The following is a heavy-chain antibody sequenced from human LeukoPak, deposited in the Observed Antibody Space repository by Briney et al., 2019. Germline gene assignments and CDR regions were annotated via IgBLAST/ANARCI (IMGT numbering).Heavy chain of an antibody. J-gene: IGHJ4*02. CDR3: AKLSAYSYGDKGD. Sequence: PGGSLTLSCAASGCTFSSYAMSWVRQPPGKGLEWVSAISGSGGYTYYADSVKGRFTISRDNSKNTLYLQMNSLRAEDTAVYYCAKLSAYSYGDKGDWGQGTLVTVSS. CDR2: ISGSGGYT. D-gene: IGHD5-18*01. CDR1: GCTFSSYA. V-gene: IGHV3-23*01.